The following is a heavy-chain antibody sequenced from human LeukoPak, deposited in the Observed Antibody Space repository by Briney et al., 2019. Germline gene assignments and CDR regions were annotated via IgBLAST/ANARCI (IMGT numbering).Heavy chain of an antibody. J-gene: IGHJ4*02. V-gene: IGHV3-48*03. D-gene: IGHD3-3*01. CDR2: ISGSGYPI. CDR1: GFTFSTYE. CDR3: ARVRGLEWLLKHLDS. Sequence: PGGSLRLSCTASGFTFSTYEMNWVRQAPGKGLEWVSYISGSGYPIYYADFVKGRFTISRDNAKNSLYLQMNSLRAEGTAIYYCARVRGLEWLLKHLDSWGQGTLVTVSS.